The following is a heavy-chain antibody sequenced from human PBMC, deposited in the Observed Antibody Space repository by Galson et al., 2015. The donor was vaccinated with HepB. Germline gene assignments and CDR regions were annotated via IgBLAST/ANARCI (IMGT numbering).Heavy chain of an antibody. V-gene: IGHV7-4-1*02. CDR1: GHNPTNNA. D-gene: IGHD1-26*01. CDR2: INTNTGNP. J-gene: IGHJ4*02. CDR3: ARATYRGSYCFDY. Sequence: SVKVSRKPSGHNPTNNATNWVRQAPGQGLEWMGWINTNTGNPTYSQGFTGRFVFSLDTSVSTAYLQIRGLKAEDTAVYYCARATYRGSYCFDYWAQGTLVTVSS.